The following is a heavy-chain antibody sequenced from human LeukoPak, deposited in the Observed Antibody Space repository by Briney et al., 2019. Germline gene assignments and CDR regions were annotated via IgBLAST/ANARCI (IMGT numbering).Heavy chain of an antibody. CDR3: ARRRDFGIFIVKGDDI. D-gene: IGHD3-9*01. V-gene: IGHV4-61*02. CDR1: GGSISSGTYY. CDR2: IYSSGST. Sequence: SETLSLTCTVSGGSISSGTYYWTWIRQPAGKGLEWIGRIYSSGSTSYNPSLDSRVRISIDTSKNQFSLKLSSVTAADTAVYYCARRRDFGIFIVKGDDIWGHGTMVTVSS. J-gene: IGHJ3*02.